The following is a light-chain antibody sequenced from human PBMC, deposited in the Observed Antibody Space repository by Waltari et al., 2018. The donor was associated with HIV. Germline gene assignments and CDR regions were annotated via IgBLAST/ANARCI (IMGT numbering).Light chain of an antibody. V-gene: IGLV3-1*01. CDR1: RLGDKY. CDR3: QAWDRSNVV. Sequence: SYELTQPPSVSVSPGQTASITCSGDRLGDKYACWYQQKPGQSPVLGIYQDIKRPSGIPERFSGSNSGNTATLTVSGTQPMDEADYYCQAWDRSNVVFGGGTKLTVL. CDR2: QDI. J-gene: IGLJ2*01.